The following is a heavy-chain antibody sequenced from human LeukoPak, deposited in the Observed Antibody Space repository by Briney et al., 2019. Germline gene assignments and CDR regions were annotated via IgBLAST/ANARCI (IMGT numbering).Heavy chain of an antibody. J-gene: IGHJ4*02. V-gene: IGHV3-30-3*01. CDR1: GFTFSSYA. CDR3: ARHASLGSYPDY. D-gene: IGHD1-26*01. Sequence: GGSLRLSCAASGFTFSSYAMHWVRQAPGKGLEWVAVISYDGSNKYYADSVKGRFTISRDNSKNTLYLQMNSLRAEDTAVYYCARHASLGSYPDYWGQGTLVTVSS. CDR2: ISYDGSNK.